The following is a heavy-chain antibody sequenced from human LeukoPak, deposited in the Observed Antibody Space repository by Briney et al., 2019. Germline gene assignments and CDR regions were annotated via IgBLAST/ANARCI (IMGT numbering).Heavy chain of an antibody. D-gene: IGHD1-26*01. CDR3: ARSSRWEHCLDV. J-gene: IGHJ6*04. Sequence: ASVKVSCKASGYTFTGYYMHWVRQAPGQGLEWMGWINPNSGGTNYAQKFQGRVTMTRDTSISTAYMELSRLRSDATAVYYWARSSRWEHCLDVWGKGTTVTVSS. V-gene: IGHV1-2*02. CDR1: GYTFTGYY. CDR2: INPNSGGT.